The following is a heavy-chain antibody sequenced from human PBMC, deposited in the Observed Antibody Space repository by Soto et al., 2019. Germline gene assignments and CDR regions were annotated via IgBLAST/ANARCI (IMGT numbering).Heavy chain of an antibody. CDR1: DNTFTHYG. CDR2: ISGYNGNT. Sequence: APMKVSCKASDNTFTHYGINWVRQAPGQGLEWMGWISGYNGNTKYAQKFQDRVTMTADTSTRTAFMEVRSLTSDDTGVYFCAATGGNYFGLDVWGQGTTVNLSS. V-gene: IGHV1-18*01. CDR3: AATGGNYFGLDV. D-gene: IGHD2-8*02. J-gene: IGHJ6*02.